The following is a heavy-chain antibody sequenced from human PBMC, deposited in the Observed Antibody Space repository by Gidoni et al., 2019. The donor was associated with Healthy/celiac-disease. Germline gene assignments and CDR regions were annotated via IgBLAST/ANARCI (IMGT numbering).Heavy chain of an antibody. D-gene: IGHD6-19*01. V-gene: IGHV6-1*01. J-gene: IGHJ6*02. CDR1: GDSVHSNGAA. CDR3: AREASSYSYYGMDV. CDR2: TYYRSKLYH. Sequence: HVQLQQSCPGLVKPSQTLSRNCAISGDSVHSNGAAWNWIRQSPSRGLEWLGRTYYRSKLYHDYAVSVKSRITNTPDTSKSQFSLQLNSVTPEDTAVYYCAREASSYSYYGMDVWGQGTTVTVSS.